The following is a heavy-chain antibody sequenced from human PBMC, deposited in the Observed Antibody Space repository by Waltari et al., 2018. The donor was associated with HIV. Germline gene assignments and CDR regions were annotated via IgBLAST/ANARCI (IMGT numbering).Heavy chain of an antibody. Sequence: EVQLLESGGGLVQPGGSLRLSCAASGFTFSSYAMSWVRQAPGKGLEGVSSISGTGGSTHYADSVKGRFTISRDNSKNTLYLQMNSLRAEDTAVYYCAKLGVVVTAIPPDYWGQGTLVTVSS. D-gene: IGHD2-21*02. CDR1: GFTFSSYA. CDR2: ISGTGGST. CDR3: AKLGVVVTAIPPDY. V-gene: IGHV3-23*01. J-gene: IGHJ4*02.